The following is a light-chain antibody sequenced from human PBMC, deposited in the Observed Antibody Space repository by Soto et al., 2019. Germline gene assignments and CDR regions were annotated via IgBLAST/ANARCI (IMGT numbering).Light chain of an antibody. J-gene: IGKJ2*01. V-gene: IGKV3-11*01. CDR1: QSVSSY. CDR2: DAS. Sequence: EIVLPQSPATLSLSPGERTTLYCRASQSVSSYLAWYQQKPGQAPRLLIYDASNRATGIPARFSGSGSGTDFTLTISSLEPEDFAVYYCQQRSNWPLDTFGQGTKLEIK. CDR3: QQRSNWPLDT.